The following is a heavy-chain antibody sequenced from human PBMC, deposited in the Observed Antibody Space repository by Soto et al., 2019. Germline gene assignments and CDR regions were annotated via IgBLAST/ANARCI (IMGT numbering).Heavy chain of an antibody. CDR2: INHSGST. CDR1: GGSFSGYY. Sequence: SETLSLTCAVYGGSFSGYYWSWIRQPPGKGLEWIGEINHSGSTNYNPSLKSRVTISVDTSKNQFSLKLSSVTAADTAVYYCARWPRPTSLFDYWGQGTLVTVSS. V-gene: IGHV4-34*01. J-gene: IGHJ4*02. CDR3: ARWPRPTSLFDY.